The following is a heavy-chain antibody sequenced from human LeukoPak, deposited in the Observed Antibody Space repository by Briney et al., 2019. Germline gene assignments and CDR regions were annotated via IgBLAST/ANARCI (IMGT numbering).Heavy chain of an antibody. J-gene: IGHJ4*02. CDR3: AIGLSRKSLGY. CDR2: INPNSGGT. V-gene: IGHV1-2*02. D-gene: IGHD4/OR15-4a*01. Sequence: ASVKVSCKASGYTFTGYYMHWVRQPPGQEREWMGWINPNSGGTNYAQKFQGRVTMTRDTSISTAYMELSRLRSDDTAVYYCAIGLSRKSLGYWGQGTLVTVFS. CDR1: GYTFTGYY.